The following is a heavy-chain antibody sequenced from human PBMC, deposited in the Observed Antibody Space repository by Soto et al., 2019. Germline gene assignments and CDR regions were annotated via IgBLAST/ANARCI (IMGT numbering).Heavy chain of an antibody. D-gene: IGHD3-9*01. CDR2: TRNKANSYTT. CDR3: ARAGIKGTGYYSRGLDY. V-gene: IGHV3-72*01. CDR1: GFTFSDHS. J-gene: IGHJ4*02. Sequence: EVQLVESGGGLVQPGGSLRLCCAASGFTFSDHSMDWVRQAPGKGLEWVGRTRNKANSYTTEYAASVKGRFTISRDDSTNSLYLQMNSLKTDDTAVYYCARAGIKGTGYYSRGLDYWGQGTLVTVSS.